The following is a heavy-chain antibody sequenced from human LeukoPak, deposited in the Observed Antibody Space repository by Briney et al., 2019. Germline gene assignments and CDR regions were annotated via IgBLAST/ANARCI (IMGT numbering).Heavy chain of an antibody. J-gene: IGHJ4*02. CDR2: IIPIFGTA. CDR1: GGTFCSYA. V-gene: IGHV1-69*05. Sequence: SVKVSCKASGGTFCSYAISWVRQAPGQGLEWVGRIIPIFGTANYAQKFQGRVTITTDESTSTAYMELSSLRSEDTAVYYCARDGEAGGYFDYWGQGTLVTVSS. D-gene: IGHD2-8*02. CDR3: ARDGEAGGYFDY.